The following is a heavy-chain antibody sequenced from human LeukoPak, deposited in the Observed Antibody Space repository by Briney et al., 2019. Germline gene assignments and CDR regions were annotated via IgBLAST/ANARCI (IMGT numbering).Heavy chain of an antibody. CDR3: ARFTKYDGGGSYLDI. V-gene: IGHV4-59*13. CDR2: IYSSGST. J-gene: IGHJ3*02. Sequence: SETLSLTCVVSGGSISSYNWSWIRQPPGKGLEWIGHIYSSGSTTDNPSLKSRVTISVDTSKNQFSLRMTSVTAADTAVYYCARFTKYDGGGSYLDIWGQGTMVTVSS. CDR1: GGSISSYN. D-gene: IGHD3-22*01.